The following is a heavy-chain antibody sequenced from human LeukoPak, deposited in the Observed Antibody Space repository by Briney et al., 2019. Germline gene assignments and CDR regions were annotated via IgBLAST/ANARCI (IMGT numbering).Heavy chain of an antibody. Sequence: SGGSLRLSCVASGFTFSDYSMTWVRQAPGKGLEWVSSISSGSTYIYYADSLKGRFTISRDNAKNSLFLEMNSLRAEDTAVYCCARLFCSRTSCSARSYYYYGMDVWGQGTTVTVSS. D-gene: IGHD2-2*01. CDR2: ISSGSTYI. CDR1: GFTFSDYS. J-gene: IGHJ6*02. CDR3: ARLFCSRTSCSARSYYYYGMDV. V-gene: IGHV3-21*01.